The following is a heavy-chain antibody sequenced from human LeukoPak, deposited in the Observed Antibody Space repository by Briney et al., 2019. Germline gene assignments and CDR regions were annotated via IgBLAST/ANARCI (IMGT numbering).Heavy chain of an antibody. J-gene: IGHJ5*02. CDR3: AKNQMGYSYGPNWFDP. V-gene: IGHV3-23*01. CDR2: ISGSGGST. D-gene: IGHD5-18*01. Sequence: GGSLRLSCAASGFSFSSYAMSWVRQAPGNGLEWVSAISGSGGSTYYADSVKGRFTISRDNSKNTLYLQMNSLRAEDTAVYYCAKNQMGYSYGPNWFDPWGQGTLVTVSS. CDR1: GFSFSSYA.